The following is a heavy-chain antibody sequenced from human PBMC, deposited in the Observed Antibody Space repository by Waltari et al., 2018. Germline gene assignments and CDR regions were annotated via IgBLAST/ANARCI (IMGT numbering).Heavy chain of an antibody. Sequence: QVQLVESGGGLVKPGGSLRLSCAASGFTFSDYYMSWIRQAPGKGLEWVSYISSSGSTIYYADSVKGRFTISRDNAKNSLYLQMNSLRAEDTAVYYCARERVITIFGVADYYYYGMDVWGQGTTVTVSS. D-gene: IGHD3-3*01. CDR1: GFTFSDYY. J-gene: IGHJ6*02. V-gene: IGHV3-11*01. CDR2: ISSSGSTI. CDR3: ARERVITIFGVADYYYYGMDV.